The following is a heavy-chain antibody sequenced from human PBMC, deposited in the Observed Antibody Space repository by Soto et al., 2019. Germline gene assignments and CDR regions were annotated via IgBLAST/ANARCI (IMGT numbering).Heavy chain of an antibody. J-gene: IGHJ4*02. Sequence: SETLSLTCTVVGASVSYGGCAWSWIRQAPGKGLEWMRYINHFERTYFLPAFKSRLSMSIDRSRNTFSLNLSSVTAADMALYYCVSGAGHDPFHHWGQGVPVTVSS. CDR3: VSGAGHDPFHH. CDR1: GASVSYGGCA. D-gene: IGHD1-1*01. CDR2: INHFERT. V-gene: IGHV4-30-2*01.